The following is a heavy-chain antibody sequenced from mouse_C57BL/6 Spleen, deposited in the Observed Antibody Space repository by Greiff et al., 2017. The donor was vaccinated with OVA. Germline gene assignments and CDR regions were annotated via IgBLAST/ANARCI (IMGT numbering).Heavy chain of an antibody. V-gene: IGHV1-59*01. J-gene: IGHJ4*01. CDR3: ARTYGSSPYAMDY. CDR1: GYTFTSYW. Sequence: QVQLKQPGAELVRPGTSVKLSCKASGYTFTSYWMHWVKQRPGQGLEWIGVIDPSDSYTNYNQKFKGKATLTVDTSSSTAYMQLSSLTSEDSAVYYCARTYGSSPYAMDYWGQGTSVTVSS. D-gene: IGHD1-1*01. CDR2: IDPSDSYT.